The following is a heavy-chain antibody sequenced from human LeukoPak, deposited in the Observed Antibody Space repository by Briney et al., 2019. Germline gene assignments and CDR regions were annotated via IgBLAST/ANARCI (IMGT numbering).Heavy chain of an antibody. J-gene: IGHJ6*02. CDR2: IYFRGNT. CDR3: ARVDWWFDIMTGWPAITNNGMDA. Sequence: SETLSLTCTVSGGSVRSGNYFWSWIRQSPGKGLEWIGYIYFRGNTKYSPALESRVTISEDPSKNQFSLRLTSLTAADTAVYYCARVDWWFDIMTGWPAITNNGMDAWGQGTTVIVSS. D-gene: IGHD3-9*01. CDR1: GGSVRSGNYF. V-gene: IGHV4-61*01.